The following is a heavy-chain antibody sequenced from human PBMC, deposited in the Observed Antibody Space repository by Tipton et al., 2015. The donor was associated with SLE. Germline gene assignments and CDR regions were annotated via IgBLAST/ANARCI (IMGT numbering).Heavy chain of an antibody. CDR3: AKGAAMYYYGMDV. CDR1: GFTFSSYA. D-gene: IGHD5-18*01. CDR2: ISDSGGST. Sequence: SLRLSCAASGFTFSSYAMSWVRQAPGKGLEWVSTISDSGGSTYYADSVKGRFTISRDNSKNTLYLQMNSLRAEDTAVYYCAKGAAMYYYGMDVWGQGTTVTVSS. V-gene: IGHV3-23*01. J-gene: IGHJ6*02.